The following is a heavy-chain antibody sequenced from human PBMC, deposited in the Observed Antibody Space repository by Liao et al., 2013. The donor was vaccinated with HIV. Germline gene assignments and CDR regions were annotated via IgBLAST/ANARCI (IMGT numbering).Heavy chain of an antibody. V-gene: IGHV4-4*07. Sequence: QVQLQESGPGLVKPSETLSLTCTVSGGSISSYYWSWIRQPAGKGLEWIGRIYTSGSTNYNPSLKSRVTMSVDTSKNQFSLKLSSVTAADTAVYYCARTYYDFWSGYRYYYYYMDVWGKGTTVTVSS. CDR1: GGSISSYY. D-gene: IGHD3-3*01. CDR2: IYTSGST. J-gene: IGHJ6*03. CDR3: ARTYYDFWSGYRYYYYYMDV.